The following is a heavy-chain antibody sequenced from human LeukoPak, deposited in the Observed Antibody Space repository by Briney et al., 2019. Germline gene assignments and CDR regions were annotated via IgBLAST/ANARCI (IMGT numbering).Heavy chain of an antibody. V-gene: IGHV4-30-2*01. D-gene: IGHD3-9*01. J-gene: IGHJ3*02. CDR2: ISHSESA. CDR1: GGSISSGANY. Sequence: SETLSLTCTVSGGSISSGANYWSWIRQPPGRGLEWIGYISHSESAYYSPSLESRITISVDRSKNQFSLKLKSVTAADTAIYYCARDGGTTSNPSHDIFAIWGQGTMVAVSS. CDR3: ARDGGTTSNPSHDIFAI.